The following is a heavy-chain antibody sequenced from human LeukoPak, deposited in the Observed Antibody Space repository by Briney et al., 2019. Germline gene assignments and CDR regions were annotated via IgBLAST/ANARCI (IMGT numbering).Heavy chain of an antibody. D-gene: IGHD3-22*01. CDR3: ASGYYDGSGYYYDY. V-gene: IGHV4-34*01. CDR2: INHSGST. J-gene: IGHJ4*02. Sequence: SETLSLTCAVYGGSFSGYYWSWIRQPPGKGLEWIGEINHSGSTNYNPSLKSRVTISVDTSKNQFSLKLSSVTAADTAVYYCASGYYDGSGYYYDYWGQGTLVTVSS. CDR1: GGSFSGYY.